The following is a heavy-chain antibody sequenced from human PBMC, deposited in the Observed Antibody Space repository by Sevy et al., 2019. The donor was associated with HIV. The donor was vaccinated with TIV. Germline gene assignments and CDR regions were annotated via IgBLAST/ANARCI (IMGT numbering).Heavy chain of an antibody. V-gene: IGHV3-23*01. J-gene: IGHJ4*02. Sequence: GGSLRLSCAASGFTFSSYAMSWVRQAPGKGLEWVSAISGSGGSTYYADSVKGRLTISRDNSKNTLYLQMNSLRAEDTAVYYCAKDTPNLSYDSSGYYYPQYFDYWGQGTLVTVSS. D-gene: IGHD3-22*01. CDR3: AKDTPNLSYDSSGYYYPQYFDY. CDR2: ISGSGGST. CDR1: GFTFSSYA.